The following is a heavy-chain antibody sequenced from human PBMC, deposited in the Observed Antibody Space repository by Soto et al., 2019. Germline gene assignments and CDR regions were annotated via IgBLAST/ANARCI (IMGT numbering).Heavy chain of an antibody. CDR2: IYWDDDK. V-gene: IGHV2-5*02. CDR3: ARRGTVSSRSPFAS. D-gene: IGHD4-4*01. J-gene: IGHJ1*01. Sequence: QITLKESGPTVVNPTQTLTLTCTISGFSLSARGAGVGWIRHPPGKAPEWLALIYWDDDKRYNPSLNSRLTITKDTSENQVVLRMTDMDPLDTGTYYCARRGTVSSRSPFASWGQGTLVTVS. CDR1: GFSLSARGAG.